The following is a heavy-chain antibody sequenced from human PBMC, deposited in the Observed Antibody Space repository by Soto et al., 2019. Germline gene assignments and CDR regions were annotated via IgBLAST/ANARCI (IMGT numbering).Heavy chain of an antibody. CDR1: GVSIDSGGYS. Sequence: PSETLSLTCAVSGVSIDSGGYSWSWIRQPPGKGLEWIGYIYKSGSAYYNPSLKSRVTLSVDTSKNHFSLRLTSVTAADTAVYYCARGVTTDNWFDSWGQGTLVTVSS. J-gene: IGHJ5*01. D-gene: IGHD4-17*01. CDR3: ARGVTTDNWFDS. CDR2: IYKSGSA. V-gene: IGHV4-30-2*01.